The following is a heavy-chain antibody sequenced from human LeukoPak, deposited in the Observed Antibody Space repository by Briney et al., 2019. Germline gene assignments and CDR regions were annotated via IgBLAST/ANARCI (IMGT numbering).Heavy chain of an antibody. D-gene: IGHD3-16*02. CDR2: IKQDGSEK. CDR3: ARAGYLGLFGMDV. CDR1: GFTVSSYW. V-gene: IGHV3-7*03. J-gene: IGHJ6*04. Sequence: GGSLRLCCAASGFTVSSYWMSWVRQAPGTGLEWVANIKQDGSEKYYVDSVKGRFTISRDNAKNSLYLQMNSLRAEDTAVYYCARAGYLGLFGMDVWGKGTTVTVSS.